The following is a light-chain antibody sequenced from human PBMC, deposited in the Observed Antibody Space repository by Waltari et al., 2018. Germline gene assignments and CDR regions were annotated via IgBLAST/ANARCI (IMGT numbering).Light chain of an antibody. CDR2: WAS. J-gene: IGKJ2*01. CDR1: QTLLYTSNNKNY. Sequence: DIVMTQSPDSLAVSLGERATINCKSSQTLLYTSNNKNYLTWYQQKSGQPPKVLIFWASTRESGVAERFNGSGSGTDFTLTINRLQPEDVAVYFCQQYFSSPYTFGQGTKLEIK. V-gene: IGKV4-1*01. CDR3: QQYFSSPYT.